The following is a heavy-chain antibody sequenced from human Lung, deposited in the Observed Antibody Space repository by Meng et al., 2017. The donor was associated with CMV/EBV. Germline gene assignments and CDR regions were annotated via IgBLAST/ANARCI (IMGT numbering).Heavy chain of an antibody. J-gene: IGHJ6*02. D-gene: IGHD3-10*01. CDR1: GFTFSSYE. CDR3: ARAGITMVRGVRVEYYGMDV. Sequence: GESXKIXCGASGFTFSSYEINWVRQAPGKGLEWVSYISSSGSTIYYADSVKGRFTISRDNAKNTLYLQMNSLRAEDTAVYYCARAGITMVRGVRVEYYGMDVXGQGXTVTVSS. V-gene: IGHV3-48*03. CDR2: ISSSGSTI.